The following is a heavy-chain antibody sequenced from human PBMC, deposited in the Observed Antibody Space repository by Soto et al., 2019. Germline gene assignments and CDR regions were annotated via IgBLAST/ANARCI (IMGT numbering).Heavy chain of an antibody. CDR1: GGSFSGYY. J-gene: IGHJ5*02. D-gene: IGHD3-10*01. Sequence: SQTLSLTCAVYGGSFSGYYWSWIRQPPGKGLEWIGEINHSGSTNYNPSLKSRVTISVDTSKNQFSLKLSSVTAADTAVYYCARVRFGELGPWGQGTLVTVSS. CDR3: ARVRFGELGP. V-gene: IGHV4-34*01. CDR2: INHSGST.